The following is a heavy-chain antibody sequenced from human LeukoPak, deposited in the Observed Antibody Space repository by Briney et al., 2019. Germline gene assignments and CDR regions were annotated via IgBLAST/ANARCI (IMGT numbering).Heavy chain of an antibody. CDR1: GYTFTDYY. V-gene: IGHV1-2*02. D-gene: IGHD2-21*02. CDR2: IIPKSGGK. Sequence: GASVTDSFMSSGYTFTDYYMHWVGQAPGKGGEWMGGIIPKSGGKNYAQTFKGRVTMTRDKSISTAYMELSRLRSDDTAVYYCARDLGKKHIVVVTATKPDYWGQGTLVTVSS. J-gene: IGHJ4*02. CDR3: ARDLGKKHIVVVTATKPDY.